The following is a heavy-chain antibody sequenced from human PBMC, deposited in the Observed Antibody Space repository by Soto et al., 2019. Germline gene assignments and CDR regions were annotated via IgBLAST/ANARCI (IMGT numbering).Heavy chain of an antibody. CDR1: GFTFSNFA. CDR3: AKDSGSSGWYGDAFDI. CDR2: IGSHISGGAGTT. J-gene: IGHJ3*02. D-gene: IGHD6-19*01. Sequence: GGSLRLSCAASGFTFSNFAMTWVRQAPGKGLEWVSPIGSHISGGAGTTFYADSVKGRFTISRDNSKNTLYLQMNSLRAEDTAVYYCAKDSGSSGWYGDAFDIWGQGTMLTVSS. V-gene: IGHV3-23*01.